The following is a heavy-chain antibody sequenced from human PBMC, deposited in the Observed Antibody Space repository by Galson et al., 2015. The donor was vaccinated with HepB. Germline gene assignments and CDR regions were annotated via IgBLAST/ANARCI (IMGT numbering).Heavy chain of an antibody. CDR2: MNPRSGNA. CDR3: ARGRRGSDGPTVFDY. Sequence: SVKVSCKASGSTFTSYDINWVRHAPGQGLDWMGWMNPRSGNAGLAQKFQGRVTMTRDGAATTAFMELMSLKLDDSAVFYCARGRRGSDGPTVFDYWGPGSLVTVSS. V-gene: IGHV1-8*01. D-gene: IGHD3-10*01. J-gene: IGHJ4*02. CDR1: GSTFTSYD.